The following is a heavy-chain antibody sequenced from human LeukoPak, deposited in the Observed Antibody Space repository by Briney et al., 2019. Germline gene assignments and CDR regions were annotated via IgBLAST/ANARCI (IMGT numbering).Heavy chain of an antibody. Sequence: ASVKVSCKVSGYTLTELSMHWVRQAPGKGLEWMGGFDPEDGETIYAQKFQGRVTMTEDTSTDTAYMELSSLRSEDTAVYHCATVGSGWYEHFQHWGQGTLVTVSS. CDR3: ATVGSGWYEHFQH. D-gene: IGHD6-19*01. CDR1: GYTLTELS. CDR2: FDPEDGET. J-gene: IGHJ1*01. V-gene: IGHV1-24*01.